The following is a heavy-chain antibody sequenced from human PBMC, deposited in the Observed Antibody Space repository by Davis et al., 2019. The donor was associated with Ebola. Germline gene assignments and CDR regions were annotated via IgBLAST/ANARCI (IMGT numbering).Heavy chain of an antibody. CDR2: ISGSGGST. CDR1: GFTFSSYA. Sequence: GESLKISCAASGFTFSSYAMSWVRQAPGKGLEWVSTISGSGGSTYYADSVKGRFTISRDNSKNTLYMQMNGLRAEDTAVYYCANNDYGGNSGVDYWGQGTLVIVSS. J-gene: IGHJ4*02. V-gene: IGHV3-23*01. D-gene: IGHD4-23*01. CDR3: ANNDYGGNSGVDY.